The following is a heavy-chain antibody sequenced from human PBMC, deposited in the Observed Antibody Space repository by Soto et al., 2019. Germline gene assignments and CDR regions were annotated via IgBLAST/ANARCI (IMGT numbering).Heavy chain of an antibody. CDR3: ARYNWNGGNDY. Sequence: QEHLVESGGGVVQPGRSLRLSCAASGFSFPNYGMHWVRQAPGKGLEGVAVIAYDGSNQHYADSVKCRFTISRDTSNNTVSLQMHRLRPEDTSVYYCARYNWNGGNDYWGPGTLVTVSS. CDR1: GFSFPNYG. D-gene: IGHD1-20*01. CDR2: IAYDGSNQ. V-gene: IGHV3-30*03. J-gene: IGHJ4*02.